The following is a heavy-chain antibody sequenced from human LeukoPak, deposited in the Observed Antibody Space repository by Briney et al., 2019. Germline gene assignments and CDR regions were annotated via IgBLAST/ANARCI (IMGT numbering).Heavy chain of an antibody. J-gene: IGHJ4*02. V-gene: IGHV1-8*01. CDR2: MNPNSGNT. CDR1: GYTFSSYD. D-gene: IGHD5-12*01. Sequence: ASVKVSCKASGYTFSSYDINWVRQATGQGLEWMGWMNPNSGNTGYAQKFQGRVTLTRNTSISTAYMEPRSLRSEDTAVYYCARGVGGYDYRSGDYWGQGTLVTVSS. CDR3: ARGVGGYDYRSGDY.